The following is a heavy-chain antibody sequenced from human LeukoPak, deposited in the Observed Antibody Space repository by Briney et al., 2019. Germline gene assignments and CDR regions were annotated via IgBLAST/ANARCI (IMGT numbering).Heavy chain of an antibody. V-gene: IGHV3-74*01. J-gene: IGHJ4*02. CDR2: VNSDGSHT. D-gene: IGHD4-17*01. CDR1: GFVFGSYW. Sequence: GGSLGLSCAASGFVFGSYWMHWVRQAPGKGLVWVSRVNSDGSHTTYADSVKGRFTISRDNAKKVVYLEMHSLRAGDTAIYYCARVAHDYVDSGPDYWGQGTLVSVSS. CDR3: ARVAHDYVDSGPDY.